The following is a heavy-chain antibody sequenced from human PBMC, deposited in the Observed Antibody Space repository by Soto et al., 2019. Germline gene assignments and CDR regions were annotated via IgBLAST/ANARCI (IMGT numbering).Heavy chain of an antibody. CDR3: ARYGSGSYLDY. V-gene: IGHV4-59*08. CDR1: GGSMSPYY. Sequence: SETLSLTCSVFGGSMSPYYWSWIRQSPGKGLEWIANIYYSGNTNYNPSLESRVTISIDTSKNQFSLRLNSLTAADTAVYYCARYGSGSYLDYWGHGTLVTVSS. CDR2: IYYSGNT. J-gene: IGHJ4*01. D-gene: IGHD3-10*01.